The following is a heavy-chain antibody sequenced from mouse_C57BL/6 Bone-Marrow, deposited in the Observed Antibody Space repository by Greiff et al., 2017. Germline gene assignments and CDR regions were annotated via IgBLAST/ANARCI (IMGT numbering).Heavy chain of an antibody. V-gene: IGHV1-74*01. CDR1: GYTFTSYW. J-gene: IGHJ4*01. CDR2: IHPSDSDT. CDR3: ATYYSNFLYAMDY. D-gene: IGHD2-5*01. Sequence: QVQLKQPGAELVKPGASVKVSCKASGYTFTSYWMHWVKQRPGQGLEWIGRIHPSDSDTIYNQKFKGKATLTVDKSSSTAYMQLSSLTSEDSAVYYCATYYSNFLYAMDYWGQGTSVTVSS.